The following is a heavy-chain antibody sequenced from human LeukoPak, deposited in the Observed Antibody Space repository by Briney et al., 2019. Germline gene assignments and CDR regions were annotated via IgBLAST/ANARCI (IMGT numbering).Heavy chain of an antibody. V-gene: IGHV1-8*01. CDR3: AREPNTYCGGDCYDDY. CDR1: GYTFTSYD. D-gene: IGHD2-21*02. CDR2: MNPNSGNT. J-gene: IGHJ4*02. Sequence: GASVKVSCKASGYTFTSYDINWVRQATGQGLEWMGWMNPNSGNTGYAQKFQGRVTMTRNTSISTAYMELSSLRSEDTAVYYCAREPNTYCGGDCYDDYWGQGTLVTVSS.